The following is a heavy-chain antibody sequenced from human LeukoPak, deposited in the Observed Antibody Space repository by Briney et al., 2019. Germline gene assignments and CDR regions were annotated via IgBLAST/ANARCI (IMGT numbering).Heavy chain of an antibody. D-gene: IGHD6-13*01. CDR1: GGTFSSYA. CDR3: ARDSSVGYSSSWYDY. V-gene: IGHV1-69*05. CDR2: IIPIFGTA. Sequence: ASVKVSCKASGGTFSSYAISWVRQAPGQGLEWMGGIIPIFGTANYAQKFQGRVTMTTDTSTSTAYMELRSLRSDDTAVYYCARDSSVGYSSSWYDYWGQGTLVTVSS. J-gene: IGHJ4*02.